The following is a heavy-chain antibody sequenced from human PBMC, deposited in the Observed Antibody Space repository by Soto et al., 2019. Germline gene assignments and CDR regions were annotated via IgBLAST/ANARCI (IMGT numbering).Heavy chain of an antibody. J-gene: IGHJ4*02. D-gene: IGHD6-13*01. CDR2: MNPNSGNT. CDR1: GYTFTSYD. V-gene: IGHV1-8*01. CDR3: AREHSSSWRFDY. Sequence: QVQLVQSGAEVKKPGASVKVSCTASGYTFTSYDINWVRQATGQGLEWRGWMNPNSGNTGYAQKFQGRVTMTRNTSISTAYMELSSLRSEDTAVYYCAREHSSSWRFDYWGQGTLVTVSS.